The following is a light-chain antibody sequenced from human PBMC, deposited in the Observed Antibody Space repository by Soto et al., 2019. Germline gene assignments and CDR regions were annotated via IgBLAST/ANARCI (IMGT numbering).Light chain of an antibody. CDR3: QESYSTPAVS. CDR2: ATS. Sequence: IQIIQSPSSLYASLGDRVTITCRASQNIDNCLNWYQHKPXKAPKLXXYATSTLQSGVPARFSGSGSGTELTLTISTLQAEDFAIYFCQESYSTPAVSFGGGTKVDI. J-gene: IGKJ4*01. CDR1: QNIDNC. V-gene: IGKV1-39*01.